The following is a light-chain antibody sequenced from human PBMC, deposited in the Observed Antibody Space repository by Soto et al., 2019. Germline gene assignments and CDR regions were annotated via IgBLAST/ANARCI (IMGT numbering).Light chain of an antibody. Sequence: DIVMTQSPDSLAVSLGERATINCKSSQSVLYRANNKNYLAWYQHKPGQPPKLLIYWASTRESGVPDRFSGRGSGTDFTLTISSLQAEDVAVYYCQQYYRTPWTFGQGTKVEIK. CDR1: QSVLYRANNKNY. V-gene: IGKV4-1*01. CDR3: QQYYRTPWT. CDR2: WAS. J-gene: IGKJ1*01.